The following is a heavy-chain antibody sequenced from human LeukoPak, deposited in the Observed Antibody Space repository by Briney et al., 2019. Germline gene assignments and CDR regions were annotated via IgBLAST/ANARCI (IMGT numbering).Heavy chain of an antibody. CDR2: IYYSGST. V-gene: IGHV4-59*01. D-gene: IGHD5-18*01. CDR1: GGSISSYY. CDR3: ARSSSYGYGYFDY. Sequence: SETLSLTCTVSGGSISSYYWSWIRQPPGKGLEWIGYIYYSGSTNYNPSLKSRVTISVDTSKNQFSLKLSSVTAAVTAVYYCARSSSYGYGYFDYWGQGTLVTVSS. J-gene: IGHJ4*02.